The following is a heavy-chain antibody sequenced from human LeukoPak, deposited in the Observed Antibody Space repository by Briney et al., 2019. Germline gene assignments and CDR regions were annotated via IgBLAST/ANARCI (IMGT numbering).Heavy chain of an antibody. CDR3: AKVPGSFDAFDI. Sequence: GGSLRLSCAASGFPFSSYGMHWVRQAPGKGLEWVAFIRYDGSNKYYADSVKGRFTISRDNSKNTLYLQMNSLRAEDTAVYYCAKVPGSFDAFDIWGQGTMVTVSS. V-gene: IGHV3-30*02. CDR2: IRYDGSNK. D-gene: IGHD2-15*01. J-gene: IGHJ3*02. CDR1: GFPFSSYG.